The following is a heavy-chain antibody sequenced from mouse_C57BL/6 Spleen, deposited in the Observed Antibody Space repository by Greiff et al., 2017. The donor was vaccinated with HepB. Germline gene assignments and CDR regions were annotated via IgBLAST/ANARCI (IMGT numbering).Heavy chain of an antibody. CDR1: GYTFTSYT. V-gene: IGHV1-4*01. J-gene: IGHJ2*01. CDR3: AGGPYGNYYFAY. Sequence: VQLQQSGAELARPGASVKMSCKASGYTFTSYTMHWVKQRPGQGLEWIGYINPSSGYTKYNQKFKDKATLTADKSSSTAYMQLSSLTSEDSAVYYGAGGPYGNYYFAYWGQSTPLTVSS. D-gene: IGHD2-1*01. CDR2: INPSSGYT.